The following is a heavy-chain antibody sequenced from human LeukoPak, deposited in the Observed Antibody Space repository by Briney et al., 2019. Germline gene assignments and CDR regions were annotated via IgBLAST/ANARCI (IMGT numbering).Heavy chain of an antibody. Sequence: SETLSLTCAVYGGSFSGYYWSWIRQPPGKGLEWIGEINHSGSTNYNPSLKSRVTISVDTSKNQFSLKLSSVTAADTAVYYRARTIWTTYYFDYWGQGTLVTVSS. CDR1: GGSFSGYY. CDR3: ARTIWTTYYFDY. D-gene: IGHD1-1*01. V-gene: IGHV4-34*01. J-gene: IGHJ4*02. CDR2: INHSGST.